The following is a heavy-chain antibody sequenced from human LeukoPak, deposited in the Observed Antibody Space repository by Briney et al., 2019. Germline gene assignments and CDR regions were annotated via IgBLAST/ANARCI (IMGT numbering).Heavy chain of an antibody. CDR2: ISSSSSYI. V-gene: IGHV3-21*01. CDR3: ARDSDILTGYSADFDY. J-gene: IGHJ4*02. CDR1: GFTFSSYS. Sequence: GGSLRLSCAASGFTFSSYSMNWVRQAPGKGLEWVSSISSSSSYIYYADSVKGRFTISRDNAKNSLYLQMNSLRAEDTAAYYCARDSDILTGYSADFDYWGQGTLVTVSS. D-gene: IGHD3-9*01.